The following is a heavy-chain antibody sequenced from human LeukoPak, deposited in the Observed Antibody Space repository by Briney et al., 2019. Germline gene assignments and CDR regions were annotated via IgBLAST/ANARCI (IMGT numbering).Heavy chain of an antibody. CDR1: GGSISSSSYY. CDR3: ARDIGYYDSSAVASAFDI. D-gene: IGHD3-22*01. Sequence: KPSETLSLTCTVSGGSISSSSYYWGWIRQPPGKGLEWIGSIYYSGSTYYNPSLKSRVTISVDTSKNQFSLKLSSVTAADTAVYYCARDIGYYDSSAVASAFDIWGQGTMVTVSS. J-gene: IGHJ3*02. V-gene: IGHV4-39*07. CDR2: IYYSGST.